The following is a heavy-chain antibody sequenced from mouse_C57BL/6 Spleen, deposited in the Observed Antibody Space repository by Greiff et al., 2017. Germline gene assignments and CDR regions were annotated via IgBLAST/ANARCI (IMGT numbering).Heavy chain of an antibody. CDR1: GYTFTSYW. CDR2: IDPSDSNT. J-gene: IGHJ4*01. V-gene: IGHV1-50*01. CDR3: ARRDGVTIEVDY. Sequence: QVQLQQPGAELVKPGASVKLSCKASGYTFTSYWMQWVKQRPGQGLEWIGEIDPSDSNTNYNQKFKGKATLTVDTSTSTAYMQLSSLTSEDSAVYYCARRDGVTIEVDYWGQGTSVTVSS. D-gene: IGHD2-12*01.